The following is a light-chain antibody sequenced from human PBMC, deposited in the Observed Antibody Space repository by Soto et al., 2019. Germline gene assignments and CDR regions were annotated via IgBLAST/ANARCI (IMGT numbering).Light chain of an antibody. CDR1: SSDVGGYNY. CDR3: SSYTGSSTLVV. CDR2: DVS. V-gene: IGLV2-14*01. J-gene: IGLJ2*01. Sequence: QSALTQPASVSGSPGQSITISCTGTSSDVGGYNYVSWYQQHPGKAPKLMIDDVSNRPSGVSNRFSGSKSGNTASLTISGLQAEDEADYYCSSYTGSSTLVVFGGGTKLTVL.